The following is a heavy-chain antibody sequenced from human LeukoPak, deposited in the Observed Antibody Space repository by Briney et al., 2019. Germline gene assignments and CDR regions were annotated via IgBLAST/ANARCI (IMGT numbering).Heavy chain of an antibody. CDR2: MYHNGHT. Sequence: PSETLSLTCSVTGASINTINWWSWVRQPPGRGLEWLGEMYHNGHTNYNPSLESRLRVSLDTSRNQFSLEVTSVTAADTAIYYCAGEPPGSYIGYWGQGVLVTVSS. CDR3: AGEPPGSYIGY. CDR1: GASINTINW. J-gene: IGHJ4*02. V-gene: IGHV4-4*02. D-gene: IGHD1-26*01.